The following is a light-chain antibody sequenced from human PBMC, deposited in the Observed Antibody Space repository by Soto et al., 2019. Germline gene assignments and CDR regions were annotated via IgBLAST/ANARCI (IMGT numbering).Light chain of an antibody. CDR3: QQYNSYSWT. CDR2: KAS. V-gene: IGKV1-5*03. J-gene: IGKJ1*01. Sequence: DIQMTQSPSTLSASVGDRVTITCRASQTIYSWLAWYQHKPGKAPNLLIYKASSLESGVPSRFSGSGSGTEFTLTISSLQPDDFATYYCQQYNSYSWTFGQGTKVDI. CDR1: QTIYSW.